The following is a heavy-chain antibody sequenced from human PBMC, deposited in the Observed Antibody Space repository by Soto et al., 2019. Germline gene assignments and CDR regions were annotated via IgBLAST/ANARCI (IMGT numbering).Heavy chain of an antibody. V-gene: IGHV2-70*01. D-gene: IGHD6-6*01. CDR1: GFSLGTSGMC. Sequence: SGPTLVNPTQTLTLTWTFSGFSLGTSGMCVSWIRQPPGKALEWLALINWDDDKYYSTSLKTRLTISKDTSKNQVVLTMTNMDPVDTATYYCARLFSSSASVDYWGQGTLVTVSS. CDR3: ARLFSSSASVDY. J-gene: IGHJ4*02. CDR2: INWDDDK.